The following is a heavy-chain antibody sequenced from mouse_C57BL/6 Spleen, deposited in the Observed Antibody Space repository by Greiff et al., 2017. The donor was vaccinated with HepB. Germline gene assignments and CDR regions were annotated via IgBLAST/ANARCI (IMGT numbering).Heavy chain of an antibody. CDR1: GYSFTGYY. CDR2: IYPYNGVS. D-gene: IGHD2-5*01. V-gene: IGHV1-31*01. J-gene: IGHJ1*03. Sequence: DVQLQESGPELVKPGASVKISCKASGYSFTGYYMHWVKQSHGNILDWIGYIYPYNGVSSYNQKFKGKATLTVDKSSSTAYMELSSLTSEDSAVYYCARSYSNYWYFDVWGTGTTVTVSS. CDR3: ARSYSNYWYFDV.